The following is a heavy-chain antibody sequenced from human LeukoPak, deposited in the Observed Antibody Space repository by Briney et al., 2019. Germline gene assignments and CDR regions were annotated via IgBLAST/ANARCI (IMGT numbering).Heavy chain of an antibody. V-gene: IGHV1-2*06. J-gene: IGHJ4*02. CDR3: ARERLRDFWSDYSA. CDR2: INPNSGGT. Sequence: ASVKVSCKASGYTFTGYYMHWVPQAPERGLEWMGRINPNSGGTNYAQKFQGRVTMTRDTSISTAYMELSRLRSDDTAVYYCARERLRDFWSDYSAWGERTLVPVSS. D-gene: IGHD3-3*01. CDR1: GYTFTGYY.